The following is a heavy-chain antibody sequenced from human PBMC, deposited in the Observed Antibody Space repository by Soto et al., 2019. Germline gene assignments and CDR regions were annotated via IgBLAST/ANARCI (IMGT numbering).Heavy chain of an antibody. D-gene: IGHD6-13*01. CDR2: INSDGSST. Sequence: GGSLRLSCAASGFTFSSYWMHWVRQAPGKGLVWVSRINSDGSSTSYADSVKGRFTISRDNAKNTLYLQMNSLRAEDTAVYYCARASDSSSWYQLYNWFDPWGQGTMVTVSS. V-gene: IGHV3-74*01. J-gene: IGHJ5*02. CDR1: GFTFSSYW. CDR3: ARASDSSSWYQLYNWFDP.